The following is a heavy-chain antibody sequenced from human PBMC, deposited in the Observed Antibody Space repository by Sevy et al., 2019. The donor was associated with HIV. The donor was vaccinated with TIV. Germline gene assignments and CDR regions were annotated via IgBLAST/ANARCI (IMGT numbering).Heavy chain of an antibody. Sequence: GESLKISCAASGFTFSSYAMSWVRQAPGKGLEWVSAISGSGGSTYYADSVKGRFTISRDNSKNTLYLQMNSLRAEDMAVYYCARDSNYVRVGMDVWGQGTTVTVSS. V-gene: IGHV3-23*01. CDR3: ARDSNYVRVGMDV. D-gene: IGHD4-4*01. CDR2: ISGSGGST. J-gene: IGHJ6*02. CDR1: GFTFSSYA.